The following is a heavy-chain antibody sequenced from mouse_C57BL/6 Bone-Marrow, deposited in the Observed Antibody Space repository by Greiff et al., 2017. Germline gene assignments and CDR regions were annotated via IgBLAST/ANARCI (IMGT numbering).Heavy chain of an antibody. J-gene: IGHJ3*01. V-gene: IGHV1-81*01. Sequence: QVQLQQSGAELARPGASVKLSCKASGYTFTSYGISWVKQRTGQGLEWIGEIYPRSGNTYYNEKFKGKATLTADKSSSPAYMELRSLTSEDSAVYFCAREGNGAWFAYWGQGTLVTVSA. CDR3: AREGNGAWFAY. CDR1: GYTFTSYG. CDR2: IYPRSGNT.